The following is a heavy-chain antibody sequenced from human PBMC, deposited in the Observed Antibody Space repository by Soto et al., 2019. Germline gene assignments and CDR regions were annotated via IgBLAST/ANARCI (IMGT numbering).Heavy chain of an antibody. CDR3: AKDLDASDVYNWFSET. D-gene: IGHD1-20*01. J-gene: IGHJ3*01. Sequence: EVQWLESGGGLVQTGGSLRLSCAASGFTISNYAMSWDRQAPGKGLEWVSSFSGSGGTYYADSVKGRSTISRDSSKNTLELQMNNLKAEDTAGYYCAKDLDASDVYNWFSETWGPGTMLTVSS. V-gene: IGHV3-23*01. CDR1: GFTISNYA. CDR2: FSGSGGT.